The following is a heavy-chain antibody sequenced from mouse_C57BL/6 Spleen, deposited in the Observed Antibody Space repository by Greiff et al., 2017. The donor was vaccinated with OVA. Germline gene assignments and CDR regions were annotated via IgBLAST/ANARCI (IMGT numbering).Heavy chain of an antibody. J-gene: IGHJ2*01. Sequence: VQLQQPGAELVMPGASVKLSCKASGYTFTSYWMHWVKQRPGQGLEWIGEIDPSDSYTNYNQKFKGKSTLTVDKSSSTAYMQLSSLTSEDSAVYYCARWYGNPYYFDYWGQGTTRTVSS. CDR3: ARWYGNPYYFDY. CDR2: IDPSDSYT. V-gene: IGHV1-69*01. D-gene: IGHD2-10*02. CDR1: GYTFTSYW.